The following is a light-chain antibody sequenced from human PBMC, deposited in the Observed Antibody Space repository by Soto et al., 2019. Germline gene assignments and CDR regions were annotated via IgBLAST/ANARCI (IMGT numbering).Light chain of an antibody. J-gene: IGKJ3*01. V-gene: IGKV1-27*01. Sequence: DIQMTLSPSSLSASVGDRVTITCRASQGISNYLAWYQQKPGKVPKLLIYAASTLQSGVPSRFSGSGSGTDFTLTISSLQPEDVATYYCQKYNSACTFGPGTKVDIK. CDR2: AAS. CDR1: QGISNY. CDR3: QKYNSACT.